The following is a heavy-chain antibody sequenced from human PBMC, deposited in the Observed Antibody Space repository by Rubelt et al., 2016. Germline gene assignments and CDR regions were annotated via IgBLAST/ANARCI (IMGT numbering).Heavy chain of an antibody. D-gene: IGHD3-3*01. CDR1: GFTFSSYS. Sequence: EVQLVESGGGLVKPGGSLRLSCAASGFTFSSYSMNWVRQAPGKGLEWVSSISTSSSYKYYADSVTGRVTISRDNAKNSLYLQMNSLRDEDTAVYYCARDLGVEIRGMDVWGQGTTVTVSS. CDR3: ARDLGVEIRGMDV. CDR2: ISTSSSYK. J-gene: IGHJ6*02. V-gene: IGHV3-21*01.